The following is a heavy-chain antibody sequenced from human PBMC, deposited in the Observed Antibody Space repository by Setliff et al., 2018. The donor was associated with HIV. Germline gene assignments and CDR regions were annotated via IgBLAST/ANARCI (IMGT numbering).Heavy chain of an antibody. J-gene: IGHJ5*02. V-gene: IGHV4-39*01. CDR2: VSQSGST. Sequence: PSETLSLTCSVSGVSINRTDHYWGWIRQSPGKRLEWIGSVSQSGSTYYNPSLKSRITISVDRSKNLFFLKLISVTAADQGVYYCARVPVAGANWFDPWGLGTLVTVSS. D-gene: IGHD2-21*01. CDR1: GVSINRTDHY. CDR3: ARVPVAGANWFDP.